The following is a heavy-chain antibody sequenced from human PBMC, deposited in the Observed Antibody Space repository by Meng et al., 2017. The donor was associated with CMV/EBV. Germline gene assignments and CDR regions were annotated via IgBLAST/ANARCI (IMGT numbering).Heavy chain of an antibody. Sequence: MVSVYSYSSHKINWLWQATGQGLEWMGWMNPNSGNTGYAQKFQGRVTMTRNTAINTAYMEVSSLTSDDTAVYFCARGLGDCISTTCYTEEDNLDVWGQGTTVTVSS. CDR1: VYSYSSHK. D-gene: IGHD2-2*02. V-gene: IGHV1-8*01. CDR2: MNPNSGNT. CDR3: ARGLGDCISTTCYTEEDNLDV. J-gene: IGHJ6*02.